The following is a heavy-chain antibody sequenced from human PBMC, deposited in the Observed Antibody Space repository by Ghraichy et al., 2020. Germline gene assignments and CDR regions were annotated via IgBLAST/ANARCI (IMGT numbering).Heavy chain of an antibody. V-gene: IGHV4-61*01. D-gene: IGHD3-22*01. CDR2: IYYSGST. CDR3: ARVVPEYYDSSGGAFDI. CDR1: GGSVSSGSYY. Sequence: SETLSLTCTVSGGSVSSGSYYWSWIRQPPGKGLEWIGYIYYSGSTNYNPSLKSRVTISVDTSKNQFSLKLSSVTAADTAVYYCARVVPEYYDSSGGAFDIWGQGTMVTVSS. J-gene: IGHJ3*02.